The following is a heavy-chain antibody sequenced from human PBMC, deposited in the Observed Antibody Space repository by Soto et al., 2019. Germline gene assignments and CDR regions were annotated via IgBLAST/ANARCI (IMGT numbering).Heavy chain of an antibody. D-gene: IGHD6-19*01. CDR3: ARGTWDSSGWYTFPSDY. Sequence: ASVKVSCKASGYTFTSYYIHWVRQAPGQGLEWMGIINPLSGSTAYAQKFQGRVTLTRDTSTNTVSMELSSLRSEDTAVYYCARGTWDSSGWYTFPSDYWGQGTVVTVSS. CDR1: GYTFTSYY. CDR2: INPLSGST. V-gene: IGHV1-46*01. J-gene: IGHJ4*02.